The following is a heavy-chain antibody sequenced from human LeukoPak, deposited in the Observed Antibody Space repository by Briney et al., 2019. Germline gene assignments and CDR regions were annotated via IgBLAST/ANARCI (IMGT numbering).Heavy chain of an antibody. D-gene: IGHD6-6*01. J-gene: IGHJ4*02. V-gene: IGHV4-59*11. CDR2: IYYSGST. CDR3: ARIPEYSSSSLTPDY. CDR1: GGSISSHY. Sequence: SETLSLTCTVSGGSISSHYWSWIRQPPGKGLEWIGYIYYSGSTNYNPSLKSRVTISVDTSKSQFSLKLSSVTAADTAVYYCARIPEYSSSSLTPDYWGQGTLVTVSS.